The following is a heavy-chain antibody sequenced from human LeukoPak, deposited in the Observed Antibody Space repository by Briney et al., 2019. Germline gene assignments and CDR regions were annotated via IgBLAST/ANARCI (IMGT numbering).Heavy chain of an antibody. CDR3: ARANYYDSSGYSRGVFDI. CDR1: GDSVSSNSAA. Sequence: SQTLSLTCAISGDSVSSNSAAWNWIRQSPSRGLEWLGRTYYRSKWYNDYAVSVKSRITINPDTSKNQFSLQLNSVTPEDTAVYYCARANYYDSSGYSRGVFDIWGQGTMVTVSS. V-gene: IGHV6-1*01. J-gene: IGHJ3*02. D-gene: IGHD3-22*01. CDR2: TYYRSKWYN.